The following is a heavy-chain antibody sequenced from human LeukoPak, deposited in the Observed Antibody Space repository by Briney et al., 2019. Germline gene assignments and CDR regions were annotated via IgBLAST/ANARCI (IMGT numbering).Heavy chain of an antibody. V-gene: IGHV1-18*01. J-gene: IGHJ3*02. CDR2: ISAYNGNT. CDR3: ARDRPGLGYYDSSGYSAFDAFDI. Sequence: GESLKISCKASGYTFTSYGISWVRQAPGQGLEWMGWISAYNGNTNYAQKLQGRVTMTTDTSTSTAYMELRSLRSDDTAVYYCARDRPGLGYYDSSGYSAFDAFDIWGQGTMVTVSS. D-gene: IGHD3-22*01. CDR1: GYTFTSYG.